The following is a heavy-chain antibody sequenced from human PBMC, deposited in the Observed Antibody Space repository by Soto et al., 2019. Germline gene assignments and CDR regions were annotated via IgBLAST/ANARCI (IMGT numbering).Heavy chain of an antibody. Sequence: TSETLSLTCSASGDSISRSSYYWGWIRQSPGKGPEWIGSIYYTGRSHYNPSFRSRLSLSIDRTRNQFFLSLSSMTAADKAVYYCVRGGGYDSFDFWGQGIQVTVSS. D-gene: IGHD3-16*01. CDR2: IYYTGRS. CDR3: VRGGGYDSFDF. V-gene: IGHV4-39*07. CDR1: GDSISRSSYY. J-gene: IGHJ4*02.